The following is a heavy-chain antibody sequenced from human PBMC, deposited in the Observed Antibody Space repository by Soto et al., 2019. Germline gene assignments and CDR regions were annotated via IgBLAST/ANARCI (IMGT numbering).Heavy chain of an antibody. J-gene: IGHJ6*02. CDR3: AKGKGRHYYYGMDV. V-gene: IGHV3-43D*04. CDR1: GFTFDDYA. CDR2: ISWDGGST. D-gene: IGHD2-15*01. Sequence: VGSLRLSCAASGFTFDDYAMHWVRQAPGKGLEWVSLISWDGGSTYYADSVKGRFTISRDNSKNSLYLQMNSLRAEDTALYYCAKGKGRHYYYGMDVWGQGTTVTVSS.